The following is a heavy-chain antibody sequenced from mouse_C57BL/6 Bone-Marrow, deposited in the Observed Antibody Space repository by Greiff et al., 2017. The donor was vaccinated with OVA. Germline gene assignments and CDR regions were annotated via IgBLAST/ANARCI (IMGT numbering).Heavy chain of an antibody. CDR2: IDPSSGYT. CDR3: AIPFDY. J-gene: IGHJ2*01. CDR1: GYTFTSYW. Sequence: VKLQESGAELAKPGASVKLSCKASGYTFTSYWMHWVKQRPGQGLEWIGVIDPSSGYTNYNQKFKGKATLTVDTSSSTAYMQLSSLTSEDSAVYDCAIPFDYWGQGTTLTVSS. V-gene: IGHV1-7*01.